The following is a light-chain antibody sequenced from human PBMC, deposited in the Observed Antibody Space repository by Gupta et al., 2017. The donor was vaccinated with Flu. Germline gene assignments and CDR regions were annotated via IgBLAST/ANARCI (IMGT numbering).Light chain of an antibody. CDR1: GGSIATTS. CDR3: QTHESPSHVV. J-gene: IGLJ2*01. V-gene: IGLV6-57*02. CDR2: ADK. Sequence: GTRPYTGRGGSIATTSVEWYQQRTGVAAIIMIYADKARHAGGPDRLSGSNDTSSNTAALSISELTNEDEGEYYCQTHESPSHVVFGGGTKLTVL.